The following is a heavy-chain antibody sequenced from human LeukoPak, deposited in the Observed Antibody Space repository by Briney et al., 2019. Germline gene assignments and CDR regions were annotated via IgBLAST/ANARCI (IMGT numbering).Heavy chain of an antibody. CDR1: GGSISSGDYY. J-gene: IGHJ4*02. V-gene: IGHV4-30-4*08. CDR3: ARESGPKEGVRGLDY. D-gene: IGHD3-10*01. Sequence: SETLSLTCTVSGGSISSGDYYWSWIRQPPGKGLEWIGYIYYSGSTYYNPPLKSRVTISVDTSKNQFSPKLSSVTAADTAVYYCARESGPKEGVRGLDYWGQGTLVTVSS. CDR2: IYYSGST.